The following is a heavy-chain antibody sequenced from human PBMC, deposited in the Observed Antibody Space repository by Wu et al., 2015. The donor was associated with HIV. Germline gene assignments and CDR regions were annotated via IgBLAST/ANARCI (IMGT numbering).Heavy chain of an antibody. V-gene: IGHV1-69*05. CDR3: ARVRNPVAGVFDY. CDR1: GGTFSSYT. J-gene: IGHJ4*02. D-gene: IGHD6-19*01. CDR2: IIPIFGTA. Sequence: QVQLVQSGAEVKKPGSSVKVSCKASGGTFSSYTISWVRQAPGQGLEWMGGIIPIFGTASYAQKFQGRVTMTRDTSTSTVYMELSSLRSEDTAVYYCARVRNPVAGVFDYVGPGNPGPPSP.